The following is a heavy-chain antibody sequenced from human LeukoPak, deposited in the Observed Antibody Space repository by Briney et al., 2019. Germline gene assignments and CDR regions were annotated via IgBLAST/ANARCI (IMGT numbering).Heavy chain of an antibody. J-gene: IGHJ3*02. CDR3: AKDRDDYVWGSYLGAFDI. CDR2: ISYDGSNK. Sequence: PGGSLRLSCAASGFTFSSYAMHWVRQAPGKGLEWVVVISYDGSNKYYADSVKGRFTISRDNSKNTLYLQMNSLRAEDTAVFYCAKDRDDYVWGSYLGAFDIWGQGTMVTVSS. V-gene: IGHV3-30*04. CDR1: GFTFSSYA. D-gene: IGHD3-16*01.